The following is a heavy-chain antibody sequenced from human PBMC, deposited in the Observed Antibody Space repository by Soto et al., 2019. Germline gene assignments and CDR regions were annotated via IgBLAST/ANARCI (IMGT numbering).Heavy chain of an antibody. Sequence: QVQLVESGGDVVQPGRSLRLSCAASGFTFYKYGMHWVRQAPGKGLEWLAVILRDGSNKQYADSAKGRFTISRDNSKNRLYLPINSQGVKVAAVNYCVRYDERADNGRDLWGQGKMVTVS. D-gene: IGHD2-8*01. CDR2: ILRDGSNK. J-gene: IGHJ3*01. CDR1: GFTFYKYG. V-gene: IGHV3-33*04. CDR3: VRYDERADNGRDL.